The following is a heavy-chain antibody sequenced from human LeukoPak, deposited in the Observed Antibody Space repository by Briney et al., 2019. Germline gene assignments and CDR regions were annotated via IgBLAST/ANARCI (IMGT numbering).Heavy chain of an antibody. J-gene: IGHJ4*02. CDR3: VKDHSSGLLG. V-gene: IGHV3-30*02. Sequence: GGSLRLSCAAFGFTFSSYGMHWVRQTPGKALEWVAFVRYVGSNKYYADSVKGRFTISRDNSKNTLYLQMNSLRVEDTAVYYCVKDHSSGLLGWGQGTLVTVSS. CDR2: VRYVGSNK. D-gene: IGHD6-25*01. CDR1: GFTFSSYG.